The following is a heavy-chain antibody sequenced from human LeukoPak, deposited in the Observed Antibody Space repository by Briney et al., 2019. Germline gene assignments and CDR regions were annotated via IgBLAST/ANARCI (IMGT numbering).Heavy chain of an antibody. J-gene: IGHJ4*02. Sequence: AGGSLRLSCAASGFTFSNYAMSWVRQAPGKGLEWVGFIRSKAYGGTTEYAASVKGRFTISRDDSKSIAYLQMNSLKTEDTAVYYCTRDTQVLRYFDWLLNFDYWGQGTLVTVSS. D-gene: IGHD3-9*01. V-gene: IGHV3-49*04. CDR2: IRSKAYGGTT. CDR1: GFTFSNYA. CDR3: TRDTQVLRYFDWLLNFDY.